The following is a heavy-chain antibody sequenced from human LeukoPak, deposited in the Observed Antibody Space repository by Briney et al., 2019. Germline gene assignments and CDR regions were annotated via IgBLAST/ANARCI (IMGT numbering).Heavy chain of an antibody. Sequence: GGSLKISCKGSGYSFTNYWISWVRQMPGKGLEWMGRIDPSDSYTNYSPSFQGHVTISADKSISTAYLQWSSLKASDTAMYYCARFGYADYATRYWGQGTLVTVSP. V-gene: IGHV5-10-1*01. CDR3: ARFGYADYATRY. D-gene: IGHD4-17*01. CDR2: IDPSDSYT. CDR1: GYSFTNYW. J-gene: IGHJ4*02.